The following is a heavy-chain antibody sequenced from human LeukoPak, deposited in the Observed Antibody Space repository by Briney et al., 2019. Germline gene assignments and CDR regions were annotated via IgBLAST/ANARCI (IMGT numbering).Heavy chain of an antibody. D-gene: IGHD2-2*01. Sequence: PGGSLRLSCAAPGFTFSSYWMSWVRQAPGKGLEWVANIKQDGSEKYYVDSVKGRFTISRDNAKNSLYLQMNSLRAEDTAVYYCARDQLEDIVVVPAAPPDAFDIWGQGTMVTVSS. CDR2: IKQDGSEK. CDR1: GFTFSSYW. CDR3: ARDQLEDIVVVPAAPPDAFDI. J-gene: IGHJ3*02. V-gene: IGHV3-7*01.